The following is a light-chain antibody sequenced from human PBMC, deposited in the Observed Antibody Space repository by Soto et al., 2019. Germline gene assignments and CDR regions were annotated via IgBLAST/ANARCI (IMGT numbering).Light chain of an antibody. CDR2: DAS. J-gene: IGKJ3*01. CDR3: EEYNSWSLT. V-gene: IGKV3-15*01. Sequence: ETVMTQSPATLSVSPGERPTLSCRASQSVSSNLAWHQQKPGQAPRILIYDASTSATGIPARFSGSGSGTEFTLTISSLQSEDFAVYYCEEYNSWSLTFGPGTKVDIK. CDR1: QSVSSN.